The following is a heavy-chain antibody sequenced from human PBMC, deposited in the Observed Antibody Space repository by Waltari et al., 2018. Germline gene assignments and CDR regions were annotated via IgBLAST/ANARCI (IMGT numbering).Heavy chain of an antibody. V-gene: IGHV4-59*08. D-gene: IGHD3-22*01. CDR1: GDFLSNDH. Sequence: HVQLQESGPGLVKPSETLSLTCTVSGDFLSNDHWTWTRQAPGKGLEWVAYLRYTGGPKWSPSLQRRVTVSADTSKKQFSLRLTSVTAADTAVYYCARLPTTYYDSLGWGFFDQWGQGIMVTVSS. J-gene: IGHJ4*02. CDR3: ARLPTTYYDSLGWGFFDQ. CDR2: LRYTGGP.